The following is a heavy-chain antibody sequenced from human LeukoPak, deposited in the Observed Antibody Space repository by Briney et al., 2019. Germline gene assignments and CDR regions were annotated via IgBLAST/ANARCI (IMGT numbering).Heavy chain of an antibody. V-gene: IGHV3-23*01. J-gene: IGHJ4*02. CDR3: AKDLRQWLSYYFDN. CDR1: GFTFSNYA. CDR2: ISGSGGST. Sequence: PGGSLRLSCAASGFTFSNYAMTWVRQAPGKGLEWVSAISGSGGSTYYADSVKGRFTISRDNSKNTLYLQMNSLRAEDTAVYYCAKDLRQWLSYYFDNWGQGTLVTVSS. D-gene: IGHD6-19*01.